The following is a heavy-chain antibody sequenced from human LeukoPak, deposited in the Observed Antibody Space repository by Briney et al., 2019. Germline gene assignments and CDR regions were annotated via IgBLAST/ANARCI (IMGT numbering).Heavy chain of an antibody. Sequence: GASVKVSCKASGYTFTSYDINWVRQAPGQRLEWMGWINAGNGNTKYSQKFQGRVTITRDTSASTAYMELSSLRSEDTAVYYCARDGGSSSIYYDYVWGSYRYPLEWGQGTLVTVSS. D-gene: IGHD3-16*02. V-gene: IGHV1-3*01. J-gene: IGHJ4*02. CDR2: INAGNGNT. CDR3: ARDGGSSSIYYDYVWGSYRYPLE. CDR1: GYTFTSYD.